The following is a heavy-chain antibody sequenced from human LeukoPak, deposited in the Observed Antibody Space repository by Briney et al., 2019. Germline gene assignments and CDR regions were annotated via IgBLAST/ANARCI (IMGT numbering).Heavy chain of an antibody. Sequence: SETLSLTCTVSGGSISSYYWSWIRQPPGKGLEWTGYIYYSGSTNYDPSLKSRVTISVDTSKNQFSLKLSSVTAADTAVYYCASSSLITMVRGVKDGMDVWGQGTTVSVSS. D-gene: IGHD3-10*01. V-gene: IGHV4-59*08. J-gene: IGHJ6*02. CDR3: ASSSLITMVRGVKDGMDV. CDR1: GGSISSYY. CDR2: IYYSGST.